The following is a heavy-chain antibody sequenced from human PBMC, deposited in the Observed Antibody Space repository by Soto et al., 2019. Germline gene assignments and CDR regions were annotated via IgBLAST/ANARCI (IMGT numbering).Heavy chain of an antibody. D-gene: IGHD2-2*01. Sequence: QVQLVQSGAEVKKPGASVKVSCKASGYTFTSYGISWVRQAPGQGLEWMGWISAYNGNTNYAQKLQGRVNMTQDTTTSTAYMELRSLRSDDTAVYYCAREGYCSSTSCLPYYYYGMDVWGQGTTVTVSS. J-gene: IGHJ6*02. CDR1: GYTFTSYG. CDR3: AREGYCSSTSCLPYYYYGMDV. V-gene: IGHV1-18*04. CDR2: ISAYNGNT.